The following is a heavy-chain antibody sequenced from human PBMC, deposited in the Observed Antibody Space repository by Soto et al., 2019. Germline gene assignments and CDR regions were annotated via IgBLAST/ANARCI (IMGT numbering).Heavy chain of an antibody. CDR2: IYYTGST. CDR3: ARVGPRNYYDSSGYYYYFDY. V-gene: IGHV4-31*03. J-gene: IGHJ4*02. CDR1: GGSISSGGYY. D-gene: IGHD3-22*01. Sequence: QVQLQESGPGLVKPSQTLSLTCTVSGGSISSGGYYWSWIRQHPGKGLEWIGYIYYTGSTYYNPSLKSRVTISVDTSKNQFSLKLSSVTAADTAVYYCARVGPRNYYDSSGYYYYFDYWGLGTLVTVSS.